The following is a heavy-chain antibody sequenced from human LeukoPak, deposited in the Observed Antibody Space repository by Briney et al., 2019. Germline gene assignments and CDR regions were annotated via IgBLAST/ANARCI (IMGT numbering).Heavy chain of an antibody. V-gene: IGHV4-59*08. D-gene: IGHD5-24*01. J-gene: IGHJ4*02. CDR2: IFYTGSP. CDR3: ARRVATKPKYCFDN. CDR1: GGSINSYY. Sequence: SETLSLTCTVSGGSINSYYWTWIRQPPGKGLEWIWYIFYTGSPNYNPSLKSRVTISLDTSKNQFSLRLSSVTAADTAVYYCARRVATKPKYCFDNWGQGTLVTVST.